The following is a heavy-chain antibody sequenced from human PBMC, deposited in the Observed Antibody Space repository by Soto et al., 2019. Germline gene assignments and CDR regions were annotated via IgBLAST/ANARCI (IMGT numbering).Heavy chain of an antibody. V-gene: IGHV1-69*06. J-gene: IGHJ4*02. CDR2: IIPIFGTA. CDR1: GGTFSSYA. Sequence: VKVSCKASGGTFSSYAISWVRQAPGQGLEWMGGIIPIFGTANYAQKFQGRVTITADKSTSTAYMELSSLRSEDTAVYYCARGSHHYDILTGYYQYYFDYWGQGTLVTVSS. CDR3: ARGSHHYDILTGYYQYYFDY. D-gene: IGHD3-9*01.